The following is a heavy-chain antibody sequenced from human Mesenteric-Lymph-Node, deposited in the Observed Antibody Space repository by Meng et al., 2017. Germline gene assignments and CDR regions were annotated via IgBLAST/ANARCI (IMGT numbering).Heavy chain of an antibody. Sequence: ESAPVLGKPPETHSLTFAIAGDSASSTGVAWNWHRQSPSRGLEWRGRTFYRSKCYYEYAVSVKSLITINPDTSKNQFSLQLSSVTPDDTAVYYCARDRGSNYPFDYWGQGTLVTVSS. CDR2: TFYRSKCYY. J-gene: IGHJ4*02. V-gene: IGHV6-1*01. CDR1: GDSASSTGVA. D-gene: IGHD1-26*01. CDR3: ARDRGSNYPFDY.